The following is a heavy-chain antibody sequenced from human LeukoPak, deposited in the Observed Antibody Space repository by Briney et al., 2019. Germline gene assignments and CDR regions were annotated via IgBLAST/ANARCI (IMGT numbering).Heavy chain of an antibody. Sequence: SETLSLTCTVSGGSISSSSYYWGWIRQPPGKGLEWIGSIYYSGSTYYNPSLRSRVTISVDTSKNQFSLKLTSVTAADTAVYYCARPDYYYYYMDVWGKGTTVTISS. CDR2: IYYSGST. CDR3: ARPDYYYYYMDV. J-gene: IGHJ6*03. CDR1: GGSISSSSYY. V-gene: IGHV4-39*01.